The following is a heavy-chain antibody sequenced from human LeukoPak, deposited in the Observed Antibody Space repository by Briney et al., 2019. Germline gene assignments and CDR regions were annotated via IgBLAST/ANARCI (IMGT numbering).Heavy chain of an antibody. CDR3: ARDPGYSSGWFDY. Sequence: SETLSLTCTVSGGSISSYYWSWIRQPPGKGLEWIGYIYYSGSTNYNPSLTSRVTISVATSKNQFSLKLSSVTAADTAVYYCARDPGYSSGWFDYWGQGTLVTVSS. CDR2: IYYSGST. CDR1: GGSISSYY. V-gene: IGHV4-59*01. J-gene: IGHJ4*02. D-gene: IGHD6-19*01.